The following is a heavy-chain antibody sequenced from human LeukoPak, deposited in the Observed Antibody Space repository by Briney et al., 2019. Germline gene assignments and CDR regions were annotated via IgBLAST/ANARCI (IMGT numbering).Heavy chain of an antibody. Sequence: GGSLKLSCTASGFAFSGSAMHWVRQASGKGLEWVGRVRSKINNYATDYAASVKGRLSISRDDSKNTVYLQMNSLKAEDTAVYYCTRLRGERASGDYWGQGTLVTVSS. CDR1: GFAFSGSA. CDR2: VRSKINNYAT. J-gene: IGHJ4*02. CDR3: TRLRGERASGDY. D-gene: IGHD2-15*01. V-gene: IGHV3-73*01.